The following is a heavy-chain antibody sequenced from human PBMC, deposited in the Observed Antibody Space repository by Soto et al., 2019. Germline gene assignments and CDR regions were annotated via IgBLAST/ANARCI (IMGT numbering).Heavy chain of an antibody. CDR1: GFSLTSRPMG. J-gene: IGHJ4*02. CDR2: IYWDDDK. Sequence: QITLKESGPTRVKPTQTLTLTCTFSGFSLTSRPMGVGWIRQPPGKSLEWLVFIYWDDDKRYSPSLKSRLTITKDTSGTQVVLTMTTMDPMDTATYYCAHRLSGYNWNGGYFDYGGQGALVTVSS. D-gene: IGHD1-1*01. CDR3: AHRLSGYNWNGGYFDY. V-gene: IGHV2-5*02.